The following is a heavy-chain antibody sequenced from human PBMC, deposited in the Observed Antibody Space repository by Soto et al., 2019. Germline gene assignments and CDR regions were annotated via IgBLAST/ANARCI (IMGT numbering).Heavy chain of an antibody. Sequence: EVQLLESGGDLLQPGGSLRLSCAASGFAFSYYSMSWVRQAPGKGLEWVSGISGSGYSRYYAVSVRGRVTISRDNSRNTLYLQLDSLRAEDTAVYYCAKSLGNNWDVYHFHYWGQGALVTVAS. V-gene: IGHV3-23*01. D-gene: IGHD1-20*01. CDR3: AKSLGNNWDVYHFHY. J-gene: IGHJ4*02. CDR1: GFAFSYYS. CDR2: ISGSGYSR.